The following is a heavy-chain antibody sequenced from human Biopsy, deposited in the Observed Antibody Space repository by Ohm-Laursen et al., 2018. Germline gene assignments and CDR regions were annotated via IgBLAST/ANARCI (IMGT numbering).Heavy chain of an antibody. J-gene: IGHJ4*02. CDR1: DGSINDYF. D-gene: IGHD3-10*01. CDR3: TNSLGGDY. CDR2: VFRNEAT. V-gene: IGHV4-4*07. Sequence: SDTLSLTCNVSDGSINDYFWSWVRQPAGKGLEWIGRVFRNEATNYNPSLKGRVTMSIDRSKSQFSLTLRSVTAADTAVYYCTNSLGGDYWGPGILVTVSS.